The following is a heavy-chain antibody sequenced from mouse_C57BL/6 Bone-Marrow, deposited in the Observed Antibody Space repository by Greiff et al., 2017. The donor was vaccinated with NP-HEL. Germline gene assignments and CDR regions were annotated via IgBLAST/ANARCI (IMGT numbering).Heavy chain of an antibody. CDR1: GYTITSYW. J-gene: IGHJ1*03. CDR2: IDPSDSYT. V-gene: IGHV1-69*01. Sequence: QVQLQQPGAELVMPGASVKLSCKASGYTITSYWMHWVKQRPGQGLEWIGEIDPSDSYTNYNQKFKGKSTLTVDKSSSTAYMQLSSLTSEDSAVYYCARTITTVVAHWYFDVWGTGTTVTVSS. CDR3: ARTITTVVAHWYFDV. D-gene: IGHD1-1*01.